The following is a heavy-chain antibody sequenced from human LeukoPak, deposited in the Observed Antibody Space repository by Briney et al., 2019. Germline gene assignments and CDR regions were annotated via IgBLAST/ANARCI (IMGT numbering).Heavy chain of an antibody. CDR1: GGSFSGYY. V-gene: IGHV4-34*01. D-gene: IGHD3-10*01. CDR3: ASTPAMYYYGSGSYPRRNWFGP. J-gene: IGHJ5*02. CDR2: INHSGST. Sequence: SETLSLTCAVYGGSFSGYYWSWIRQPPGKGLEWIGEINHSGSTNYNPSLKSRVTISVDTSKNQFSLKLSSVTAADTAVYYCASTPAMYYYGSGSYPRRNWFGPWGQGTLVTVSS.